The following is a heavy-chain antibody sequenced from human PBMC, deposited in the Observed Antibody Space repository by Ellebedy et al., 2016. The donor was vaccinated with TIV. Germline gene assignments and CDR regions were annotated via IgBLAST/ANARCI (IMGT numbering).Heavy chain of an antibody. CDR3: ARRGSYGDYAVQINSWFDP. J-gene: IGHJ5*02. Sequence: PGGSLRLSCAASGFSFRSYWMSWVRQAPGKGLEWVANIYQDGSEQYYVDSVKGRFTISRDNARNSLYLQMNSLRAEDTAVYYCARRGSYGDYAVQINSWFDPWGRGTLVTVSS. V-gene: IGHV3-7*01. CDR1: GFSFRSYW. CDR2: IYQDGSEQ. D-gene: IGHD3-16*01.